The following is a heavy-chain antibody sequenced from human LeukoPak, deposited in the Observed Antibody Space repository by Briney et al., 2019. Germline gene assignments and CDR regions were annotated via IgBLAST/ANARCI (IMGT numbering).Heavy chain of an antibody. CDR2: INHSGST. D-gene: IGHD6-13*01. J-gene: IGHJ4*02. Sequence: KPSETLSLTCAVYGGSFSGYYWSWIRQPPGKGLEWIGEINHSGSTNYNPSLKSRVTISLDTSKNQFSLKLSSVTAADTAVYYCARGGSSSWAYNFDYWGQGTLVTVSS. V-gene: IGHV4-34*01. CDR3: ARGGSSSWAYNFDY. CDR1: GGSFSGYY.